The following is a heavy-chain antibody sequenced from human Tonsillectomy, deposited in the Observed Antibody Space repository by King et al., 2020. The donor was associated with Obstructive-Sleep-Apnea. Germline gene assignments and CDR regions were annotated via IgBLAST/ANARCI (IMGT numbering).Heavy chain of an antibody. CDR2: ISWDGGST. V-gene: IGHV3-43D*03. Sequence: VQLVESGGVVVQPGGSLRLSCAASGFTFDDYAMHWVRQAPGKGLEWVSLISWDGGSTYYADSVKGRFTISRDNSKNSLYLQMNSLRAEDTALYYCAKDLEEGRGLLWFGEPHYGMDVWGQGTTVTVSS. CDR1: GFTFDDYA. D-gene: IGHD3-10*01. CDR3: AKDLEEGRGLLWFGEPHYGMDV. J-gene: IGHJ6*02.